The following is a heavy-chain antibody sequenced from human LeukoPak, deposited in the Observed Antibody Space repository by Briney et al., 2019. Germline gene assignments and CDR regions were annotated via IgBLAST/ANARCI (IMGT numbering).Heavy chain of an antibody. Sequence: GSLRLSCAASGFTFSSYGMHWVRQAPGKGLEWVAVIWYDGSNKYYADSVKGRFTISRDNSKNTLYLQMNSLRAEDTAVYYCARAGLGQLLDYWGQGTLVTVSS. CDR1: GFTFSSYG. CDR2: IWYDGSNK. CDR3: ARAGLGQLLDY. V-gene: IGHV3-33*01. D-gene: IGHD2-2*01. J-gene: IGHJ4*02.